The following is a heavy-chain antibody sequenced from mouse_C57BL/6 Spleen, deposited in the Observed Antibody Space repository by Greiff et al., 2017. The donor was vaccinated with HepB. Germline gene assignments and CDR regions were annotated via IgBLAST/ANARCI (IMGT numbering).Heavy chain of an antibody. CDR1: GYTFTSYW. Sequence: QVHVKQPGTELVKPGASVKLSCKASGYTFTSYWMHWVKQRPGQGLEWIGNINPSNGGTNYNEKFKSKATLTVDKSSSTAYMQLSSLTSEDSAVYYCARSFYYDYEYYFDYWGQGTTLTVSS. V-gene: IGHV1-53*01. CDR2: INPSNGGT. D-gene: IGHD2-4*01. CDR3: ARSFYYDYEYYFDY. J-gene: IGHJ2*01.